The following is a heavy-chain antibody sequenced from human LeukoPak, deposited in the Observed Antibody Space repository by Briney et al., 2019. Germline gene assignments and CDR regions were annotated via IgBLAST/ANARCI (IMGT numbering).Heavy chain of an antibody. CDR3: ARWGLSRGYTYGVQAFDI. CDR2: IYPGDSDT. V-gene: IGHV5-51*01. CDR1: GYSFTTYW. D-gene: IGHD5-18*01. J-gene: IGHJ3*02. Sequence: GESLKISCKGSGYSFTTYWIVWVRQVPGKGLECMGIIYPGDSDTRYSPSFQGQVTISADKSISTAYLQWSSLKASDTAMYYCARWGLSRGYTYGVQAFDIWGQGTMVTVSS.